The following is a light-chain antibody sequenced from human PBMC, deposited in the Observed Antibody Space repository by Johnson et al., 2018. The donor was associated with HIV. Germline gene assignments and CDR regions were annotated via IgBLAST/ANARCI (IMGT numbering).Light chain of an antibody. Sequence: QSVLTQPPSVSAAPGQKVTISCSGSSSNIGNNYVSWYQQLPGTAPKLLIYENNKRPSGIPDRFSGSKSGTSATLGITGIQTGAEADYYCGTWDSSLSAGRYVFGTGTKVTVL. CDR2: ENN. CDR1: SSNIGNNY. J-gene: IGLJ1*01. V-gene: IGLV1-51*02. CDR3: GTWDSSLSAGRYV.